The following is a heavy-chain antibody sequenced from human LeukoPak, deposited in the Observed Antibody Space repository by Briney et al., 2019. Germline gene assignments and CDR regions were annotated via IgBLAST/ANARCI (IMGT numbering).Heavy chain of an antibody. J-gene: IGHJ4*02. Sequence: GRSLRLSCVASGFTFDDYAMHWDRQAPGKGLEWVTGIIWNSGRIGYADSVKGRFTISRDNAKNSLYLQMNSLRAEDTALYYCVKDKAYDTSDSEFDYWGQGTLVTVSS. V-gene: IGHV3-9*01. CDR3: VKDKAYDTSDSEFDY. CDR1: GFTFDDYA. D-gene: IGHD3-22*01. CDR2: IIWNSGRI.